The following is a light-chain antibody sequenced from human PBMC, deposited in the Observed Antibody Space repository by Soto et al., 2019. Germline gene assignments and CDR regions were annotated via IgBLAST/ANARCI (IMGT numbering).Light chain of an antibody. V-gene: IGLV6-57*03. CDR1: SGSIANNY. CDR3: QSYDSSTPNWV. J-gene: IGLJ3*02. CDR2: EHH. Sequence: NFMLTQPHSVSESPGKTVTISCTRSSGSIANNYVQWYQQRPGSAPTTLSYEHHQRPSGVPDRFSGAIDSSSNSASLTISGLKTEDEADYYCQSYDSSTPNWVFGGGTKLTVL.